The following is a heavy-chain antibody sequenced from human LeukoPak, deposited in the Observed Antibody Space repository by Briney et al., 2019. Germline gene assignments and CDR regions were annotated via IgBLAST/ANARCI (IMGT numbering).Heavy chain of an antibody. V-gene: IGHV3-23*01. CDR3: AKDTAAAGSLVGY. D-gene: IGHD6-13*01. CDR2: IRGSGSSN. Sequence: GGSLRLSCAASGFTFSSQAMSWVHQAPGKGLERVSGIRGSGSSNSYAAYVKGRFTISRDNSKNTLYLQMNSLRAEDTAVYYCAKDTAAAGSLVGYWGQGTLVTVSS. J-gene: IGHJ4*02. CDR1: GFTFSSQA.